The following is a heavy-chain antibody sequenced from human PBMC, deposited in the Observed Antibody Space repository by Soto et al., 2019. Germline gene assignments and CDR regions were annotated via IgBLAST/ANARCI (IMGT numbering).Heavy chain of an antibody. V-gene: IGHV1-18*04. CDR2: ISTFNGNA. CDR3: ARLHGYSSGWYDY. D-gene: IGHD6-19*01. J-gene: IGHJ4*02. CDR1: GYTFSSNG. Sequence: QVQLVQSGAEVKKPGASVKVSCKASGYTFSSNGVSCVRPAPGQGLEWMGWISTFNGNAHYVQKFQGRVTMTTDTSTNTAYMELTSLSADDTAVYYCARLHGYSSGWYDYWGQGTLVTVSS.